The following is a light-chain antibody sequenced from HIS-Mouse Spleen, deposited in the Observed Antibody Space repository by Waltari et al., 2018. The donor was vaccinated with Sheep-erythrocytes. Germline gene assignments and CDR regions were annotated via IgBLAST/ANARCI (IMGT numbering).Light chain of an antibody. CDR2: EGS. V-gene: IGLV2-23*01. CDR1: SSDVGSYNP. Sequence: QSALTQPASVSGSPGQSITIPCTGPSSDVGSYNPVSWNQQHPGKAPKPMNYEGSKRALGVSDRVSGSKAGNTASLAVSGLQAEDEAYYYCCSYAGSSAPWVFGGGTKLTVL. J-gene: IGLJ3*02. CDR3: CSYAGSSAPWV.